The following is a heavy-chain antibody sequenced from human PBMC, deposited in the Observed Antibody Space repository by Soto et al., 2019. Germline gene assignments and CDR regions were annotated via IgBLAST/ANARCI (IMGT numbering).Heavy chain of an antibody. D-gene: IGHD2-21*02. CDR3: ARAQPSVVTAIPFQH. CDR1: GGTFTTSA. CDR2: IIPIFGTA. J-gene: IGHJ1*01. V-gene: IGHV1-69*01. Sequence: QVQLVQSGAEVKKPGSSVKVSCKASGGTFTTSAITWVRQAPGQGLEWMGGIIPIFGTANYAQKFQGRVTITADESTSTAYMELSSLRSEDTAVYYCARAQPSVVTAIPFQHWGQGTLVTVSS.